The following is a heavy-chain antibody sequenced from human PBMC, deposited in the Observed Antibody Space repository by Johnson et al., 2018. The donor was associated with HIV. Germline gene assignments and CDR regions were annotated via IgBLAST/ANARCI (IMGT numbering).Heavy chain of an antibody. CDR1: GFTFSSYA. J-gene: IGHJ3*02. D-gene: IGHD1-26*01. CDR3: ARRDSGSLSFDI. V-gene: IGHV3-30-3*01. Sequence: QVQLVESGGGVVQPGRSLRLSCAASGFTFSSYAMHWVRQAPGKGLEWVAVISYDGSNKYYADSVKGRFTISRDNSKNTLYLQMNSLRAEDTAVYYCARRDSGSLSFDIWGQGTMVTVSS. CDR2: ISYDGSNK.